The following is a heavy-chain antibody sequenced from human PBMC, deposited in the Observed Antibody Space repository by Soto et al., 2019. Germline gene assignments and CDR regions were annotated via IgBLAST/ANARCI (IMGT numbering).Heavy chain of an antibody. J-gene: IGHJ3*02. CDR2: IRDGGEST. Sequence: EVQLLESGGGLVQPGESLRLSCAFSGFIFGNYMMTWVRQAPGKGLEWVSTIRDGGESTYYADSVKGRFTISRDNSKNTXXLQMDSLGVEDTAVYYCAPHVHCSGGSCHYDAFDIRGQGTMVTVSS. CDR1: GFIFGNYM. D-gene: IGHD2-15*01. V-gene: IGHV3-23*01. CDR3: APHVHCSGGSCHYDAFDI.